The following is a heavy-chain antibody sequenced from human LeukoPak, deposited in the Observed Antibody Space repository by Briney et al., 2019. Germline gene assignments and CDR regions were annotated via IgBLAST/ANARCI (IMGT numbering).Heavy chain of an antibody. Sequence: SVKVSCKASGGTFSSYAISWVRQAPGQGLEWMGGIIPIFGTANYAQKFQGRVTITADESTSTAYMELSSLRSEDTAVYYCVRIGWLLQNNWFDPWGQGTLVTVSS. D-gene: IGHD3-22*01. CDR1: GGTFSSYA. CDR2: IIPIFGTA. J-gene: IGHJ5*02. CDR3: VRIGWLLQNNWFDP. V-gene: IGHV1-69*13.